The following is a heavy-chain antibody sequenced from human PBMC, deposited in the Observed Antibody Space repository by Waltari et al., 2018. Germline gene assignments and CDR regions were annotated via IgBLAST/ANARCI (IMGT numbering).Heavy chain of an antibody. Sequence: QLQLQESGPGLVKPSETLSLTCTVSGGSISSSSYYWGWIRQPPGKGLEWIGSIYYSGSTYYNPSRKSRVTISVDTSKNQFSLKLSSVTAADTAVYYCARHDYDYVWGSYSPPRWFDPRGQGTLVTVSS. V-gene: IGHV4-39*01. CDR2: IYYSGST. CDR1: GGSISSSSYY. D-gene: IGHD3-16*01. J-gene: IGHJ5*02. CDR3: ARHDYDYVWGSYSPPRWFDP.